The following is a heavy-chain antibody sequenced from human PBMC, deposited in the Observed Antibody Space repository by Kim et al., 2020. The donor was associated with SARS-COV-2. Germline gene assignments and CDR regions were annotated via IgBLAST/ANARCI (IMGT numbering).Heavy chain of an antibody. CDR1: GFTFSSYD. J-gene: IGHJ3*02. V-gene: IGHV3-13*01. Sequence: GGSLRLSCAASGFTFSSYDMHWVRQAPGKGLEWVSGISTAGDTVYSGYVVRRFFTFTKDADKSLFLLIMSPRTWEDTALYCSAEYSLSGYLPFDICG. CDR2: ISTAGDT. D-gene: IGHD6-6*01. CDR3: AEYSLSGYLPFDI.